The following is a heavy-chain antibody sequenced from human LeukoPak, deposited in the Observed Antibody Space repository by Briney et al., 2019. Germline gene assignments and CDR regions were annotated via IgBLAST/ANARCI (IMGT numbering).Heavy chain of an antibody. Sequence: ASVKVSCKASGYTFTSYDINWVRQATGQGLEWMGWMNPNSGNTGYAQKFQGRVTITRNTSISTAYMELSSLRSEDTAVYYCARAPAAGPRAYYYGMDVWGQGTTVTVSS. D-gene: IGHD6-13*01. CDR2: MNPNSGNT. CDR1: GYTFTSYD. CDR3: ARAPAAGPRAYYYGMDV. J-gene: IGHJ6*02. V-gene: IGHV1-8*03.